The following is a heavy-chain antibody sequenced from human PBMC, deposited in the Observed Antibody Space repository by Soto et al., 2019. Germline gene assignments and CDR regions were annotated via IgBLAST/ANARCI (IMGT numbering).Heavy chain of an antibody. CDR3: ATDGRAEMQWLADYYYYGMDV. Sequence: GGSVKVSFKVSGYPLTELSMHLVRQAPGKGLEWVGGFDHEDGETIYAQKFHGRVTMTEDTSTDTAYMELSSLRSEDTAVYYCATDGRAEMQWLADYYYYGMDVWGQGTTVTVSS. CDR2: FDHEDGET. CDR1: GYPLTELS. V-gene: IGHV1-24*01. D-gene: IGHD6-19*01. J-gene: IGHJ6*01.